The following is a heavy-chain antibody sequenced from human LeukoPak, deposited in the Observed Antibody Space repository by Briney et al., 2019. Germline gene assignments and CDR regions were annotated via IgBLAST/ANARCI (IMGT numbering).Heavy chain of an antibody. V-gene: IGHV4-39*07. CDR2: IYYSGST. CDR3: ARVYSEGSSWYYFDY. D-gene: IGHD6-13*01. J-gene: IGHJ4*02. CDR1: GGSISSSSYY. Sequence: SETLSLTCTVSGGSISSSSYYWGWIRQPPGKGLEWIGSIYYSGSTYYNPSLKSRVTISVDTSKNQFSLKLSSVTAADTAVYYCARVYSEGSSWYYFDYWGQGTLVTVSS.